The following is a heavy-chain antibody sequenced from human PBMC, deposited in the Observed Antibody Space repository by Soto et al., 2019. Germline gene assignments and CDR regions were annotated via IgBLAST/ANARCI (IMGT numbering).Heavy chain of an antibody. Sequence: GGSLRLSCAASGFTFSTYAFHWVRQAPGKGLEYVSGISSNGGSTYYADSVKGRFTISRDNSENTLYLQMSSLRVEDTAVYYCVKGFILTAYGMDVWGQGTTVTVSS. CDR3: VKGFILTAYGMDV. D-gene: IGHD3-9*01. J-gene: IGHJ6*02. CDR2: ISSNGGST. V-gene: IGHV3-64D*06. CDR1: GFTFSTYA.